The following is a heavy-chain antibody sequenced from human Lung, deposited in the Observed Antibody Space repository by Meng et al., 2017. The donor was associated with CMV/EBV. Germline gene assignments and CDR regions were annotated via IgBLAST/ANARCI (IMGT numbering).Heavy chain of an antibody. J-gene: IGHJ6*02. CDR2: ISWDGGST. Sequence: GESLKIXCAAPGFTFDDYTMHWVRQAPGEGLEWVSLISWDGGSTYYADSVKGRFTISRDNSKNSLYLQMNSLRTEDTALYYCAKDLAAAGQLYYYYGMDVWGQGTTVTVSS. CDR3: AKDLAAAGQLYYYYGMDV. CDR1: GFTFDDYT. D-gene: IGHD6-13*01. V-gene: IGHV3-43*01.